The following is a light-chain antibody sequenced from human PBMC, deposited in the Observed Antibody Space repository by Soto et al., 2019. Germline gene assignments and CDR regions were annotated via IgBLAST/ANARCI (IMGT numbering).Light chain of an antibody. Sequence: EVVLTQSPGTLSLSPGERATLSCRASQSVRSSYVAWYQQKPGQAPRLLIYGASSRATGIPDRFSGSRSGTEFTLTISRLEPEDFDVYDCQQYWSSTFTFGPGTTVDIK. J-gene: IGKJ3*01. CDR1: QSVRSSY. V-gene: IGKV3-20*01. CDR3: QQYWSSTFT. CDR2: GAS.